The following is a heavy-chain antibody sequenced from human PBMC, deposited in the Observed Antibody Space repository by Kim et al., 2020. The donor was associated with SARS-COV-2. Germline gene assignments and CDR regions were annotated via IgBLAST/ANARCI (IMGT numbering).Heavy chain of an antibody. Sequence: ASVKVSCKASGYSFSNYGMNWVRQAPGQGPEWMGWINVKTENPTYAQGFAGRFVFSLDTSASTAYLQISRLEAEDTAVYYCARGGSGWYAWGQGTLVTVSS. V-gene: IGHV7-4-1*02. CDR3: ARGGSGWYA. J-gene: IGHJ4*02. CDR1: GYSFSNYG. CDR2: INVKTENP. D-gene: IGHD6-19*01.